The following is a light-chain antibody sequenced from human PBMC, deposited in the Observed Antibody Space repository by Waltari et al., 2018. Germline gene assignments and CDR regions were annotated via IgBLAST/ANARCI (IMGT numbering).Light chain of an antibody. V-gene: IGLV3-1*01. CDR2: QAP. Sequence: SSELTQPPSVSVSPGPTASITCSGDLWGDKYDCWYQQKAGQSPVLVIYQAPKRPSGIPERFSGSNSGNTATLTISGTQTMDEADYYCQAWDTSGVVFGGGTKLTVL. CDR1: LWGDKY. CDR3: QAWDTSGVV. J-gene: IGLJ2*01.